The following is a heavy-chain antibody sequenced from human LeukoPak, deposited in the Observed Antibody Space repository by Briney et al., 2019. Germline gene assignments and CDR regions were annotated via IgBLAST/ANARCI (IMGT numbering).Heavy chain of an antibody. CDR1: GDSLTSGSYY. CDR2: VYYSGRT. Sequence: PSETLSLTCTVSGDSLTSGSYYWSWIRQPPGRGLEWMGYVYYSGRTNYNPSLKSRVTMSVDTSKNQFSLMLISVTAADTAVYYCARGYSSSWYPSAFDIWGQGTMVTVSS. V-gene: IGHV4-61*01. J-gene: IGHJ3*02. D-gene: IGHD6-13*01. CDR3: ARGYSSSWYPSAFDI.